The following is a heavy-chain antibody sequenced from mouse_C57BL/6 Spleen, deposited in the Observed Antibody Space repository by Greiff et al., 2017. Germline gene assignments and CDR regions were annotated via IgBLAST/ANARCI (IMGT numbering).Heavy chain of an antibody. CDR1: GFTFSDYG. CDR2: ISSGSSTI. Sequence: EVQVVESGGGLVKPGGSLKLSCAASGFTFSDYGMHWVRQAPEKGLEWVAYISSGSSTIYYADTVKGRFTISRDNAKNTLFLQMTSLRSEDTAMYYCAWRYYYGSSYLYFDVWGKGTTVTVSS. V-gene: IGHV5-17*01. CDR3: AWRYYYGSSYLYFDV. D-gene: IGHD1-1*01. J-gene: IGHJ1*03.